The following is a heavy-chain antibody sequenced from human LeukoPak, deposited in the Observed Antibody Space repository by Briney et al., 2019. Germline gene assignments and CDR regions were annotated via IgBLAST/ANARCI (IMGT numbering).Heavy chain of an antibody. CDR3: ARGSSSSWFDP. Sequence: SQTLSLTCTVSGGSISSGSYYWRWIRQPAGKGLEWIGRIYTSGSTNYNPSLKSRVTISVDMSKNQFSLKLSSVTAADTAVYYCARGSSSSWFDPWGQGTLVTVSS. D-gene: IGHD6-6*01. CDR1: GGSISSGSYY. J-gene: IGHJ5*02. V-gene: IGHV4-61*02. CDR2: IYTSGST.